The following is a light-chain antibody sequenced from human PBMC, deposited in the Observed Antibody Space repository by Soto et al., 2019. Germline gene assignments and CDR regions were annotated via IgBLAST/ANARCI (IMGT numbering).Light chain of an antibody. CDR1: SSDVGGYNF. Sequence: QYALTQPASVSGSPGQSITISCTGTSSDVGGYNFVSWYQQHPGNAPKLIIYDVTSRPSGVSNRFSGSKSGNAASLTISGLQAEDEALYYCNSYTSSGAVVFGGGTKLTVL. CDR2: DVT. J-gene: IGLJ3*02. V-gene: IGLV2-14*03. CDR3: NSYTSSGAVV.